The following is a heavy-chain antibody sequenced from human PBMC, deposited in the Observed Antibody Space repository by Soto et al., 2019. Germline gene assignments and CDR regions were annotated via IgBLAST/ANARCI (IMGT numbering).Heavy chain of an antibody. CDR2: IIPIFGTA. CDR1: GGTFSSYA. Sequence: QVQLVQSGAEVKKPGSSVKVSCKASGGTFSSYAISWVRQAPGQGLERMGGIIPIFGTANYAQKFQGRVTITADQSTSTAYMEMSSLRSEDTAVYYCARKYVTARYCSGGSCYPTVPSNYYYYYGTDVCGQGTTVTVSS. D-gene: IGHD2-15*01. J-gene: IGHJ6*02. CDR3: ARKYVTARYCSGGSCYPTVPSNYYYYYGTDV. V-gene: IGHV1-69*01.